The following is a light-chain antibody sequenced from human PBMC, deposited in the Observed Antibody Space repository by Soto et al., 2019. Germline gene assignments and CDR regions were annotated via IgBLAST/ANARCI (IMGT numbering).Light chain of an antibody. CDR2: KAS. CDR1: KSISAW. Sequence: DTHMTNVPSTLPTLLADFVNIYCRASKSISAWLAWYQQKPGKAPRLLIYKASTLEIGVPSRFSGSGSGTEFTLTISILQPDYVANYYCQQYNDYSWTFGQGTKVDIK. J-gene: IGKJ1*01. V-gene: IGKV1-5*03. CDR3: QQYNDYSWT.